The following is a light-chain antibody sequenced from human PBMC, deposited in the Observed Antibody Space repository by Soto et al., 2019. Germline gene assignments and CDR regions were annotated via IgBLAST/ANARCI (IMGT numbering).Light chain of an antibody. J-gene: IGKJ5*01. CDR2: NAF. CDR3: QQRSNWPPIT. Sequence: EIVLTQSPPTLPLSPGKRATLSCRASQNINIFLAWYQQKPGQAPRLLINNAFNRATGIPARFSGSGSGTDFTLTISSLEPEDFAVYYCQQRSNWPPITFGQGTRLEI. V-gene: IGKV3-11*01. CDR1: QNINIF.